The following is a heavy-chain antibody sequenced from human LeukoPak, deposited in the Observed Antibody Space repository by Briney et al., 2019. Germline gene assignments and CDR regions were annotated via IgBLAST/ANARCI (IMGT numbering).Heavy chain of an antibody. Sequence: GGSLRLSCAASGFTFSSFSMNWVRQAPGKGLEWISYITSSSSSMYYADSVKGRFTISRDKAKNSLYLQMNSLRADDTAVYYCARVIGSYGDSAYWGQGTLVTVSS. D-gene: IGHD4-17*01. J-gene: IGHJ4*02. CDR1: GFTFSSFS. V-gene: IGHV3-48*01. CDR3: ARVIGSYGDSAY. CDR2: ITSSSSSM.